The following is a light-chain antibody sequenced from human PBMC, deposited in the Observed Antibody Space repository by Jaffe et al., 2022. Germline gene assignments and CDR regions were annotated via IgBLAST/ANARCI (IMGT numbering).Light chain of an antibody. CDR2: GKN. CDR3: NCRDSSGSLWV. J-gene: IGLJ3*02. Sequence: SSELTQDPAVSVALGQTVRITCQGDSLRSYYASWYQQKPGQAPILLIYGKNNRPSGIPDRFSGSSSGNTASLTITGAQAEDEADYYCNCRDSSGSLWVFGGGTKLTVL. CDR1: SLRSYY. V-gene: IGLV3-19*01.